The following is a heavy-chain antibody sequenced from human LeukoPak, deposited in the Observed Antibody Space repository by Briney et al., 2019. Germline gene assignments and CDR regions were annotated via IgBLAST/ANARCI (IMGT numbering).Heavy chain of an antibody. J-gene: IGHJ4*02. D-gene: IGHD4-23*01. CDR1: GYSLSSGYY. V-gene: IGHV4-38-2*02. CDR3: ARVKVTVAGLFDY. Sequence: PSETLSLTCTVSGYSLSSGYYWGWIRQPPGKGREWIGSIYHSGSTYYNPSLKSRVTISVDTSKNQFSLKLSSVTAADTAVYYCARVKVTVAGLFDYWGQGTLVTVSS. CDR2: IYHSGST.